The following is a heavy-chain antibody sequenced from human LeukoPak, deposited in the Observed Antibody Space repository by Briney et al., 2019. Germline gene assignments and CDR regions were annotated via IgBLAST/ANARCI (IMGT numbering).Heavy chain of an antibody. Sequence: SVKVSCKVSGYTLTELSMHWVRQAPGKGLEWMGGFDPEDGETIYAQKFQGRVTMTEDTSTGTAYMELSSLRSEDTAVYYCATQGVLSDFWGLKYFDYWGQGTLVTVSS. D-gene: IGHD3-3*01. CDR1: GYTLTELS. CDR2: FDPEDGET. J-gene: IGHJ4*02. CDR3: ATQGVLSDFWGLKYFDY. V-gene: IGHV1-24*01.